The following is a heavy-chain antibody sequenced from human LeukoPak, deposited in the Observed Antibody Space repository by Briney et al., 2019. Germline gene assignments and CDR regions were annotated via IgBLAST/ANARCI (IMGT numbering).Heavy chain of an antibody. CDR1: GGTFSSYA. V-gene: IGHV1-69*05. D-gene: IGHD6-6*01. CDR2: IIPIFGTA. Sequence: GASVKVSCKASGGTFSSYAISWERQAPGQGLEWMGGIIPIFGTANYAQKFQGRVTITTDESTSTAYMELSSLRSEDTAVHYCASYLNFEVSGQYSSSSLGDYYYYMDVWGKGTTVTVSS. J-gene: IGHJ6*03. CDR3: ASYLNFEVSGQYSSSSLGDYYYYMDV.